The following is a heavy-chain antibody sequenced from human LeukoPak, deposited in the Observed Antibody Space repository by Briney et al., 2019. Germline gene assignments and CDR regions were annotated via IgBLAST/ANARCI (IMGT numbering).Heavy chain of an antibody. CDR1: GYTFTSYA. CDR2: INAGNGNT. CDR3: ARVDIECSGGSCYSAYYYGMDV. Sequence: ASVKVSCKASGYTFTSYAMHWVRQAPGQRLEWMGWINAGNGNTNYSQKFQGRVTITRDTSASTAYMELSSLRSEDTAVYYCARVDIECSGGSCYSAYYYGMDVWGQGTTVTVSS. D-gene: IGHD2-15*01. J-gene: IGHJ6*02. V-gene: IGHV1-3*01.